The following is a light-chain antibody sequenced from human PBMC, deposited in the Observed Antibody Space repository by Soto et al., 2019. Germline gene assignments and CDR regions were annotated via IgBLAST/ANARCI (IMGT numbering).Light chain of an antibody. V-gene: IGKV1-5*01. CDR2: DAF. CDR3: QQYNSRT. CDR1: QSINNW. Sequence: DIQMTQSPSTLSASVGDRATITCRASQSINNWLAWYQQKPGKAPKLLIFDAFSLESGVPFRFSGSGFGTEFTLTISSLQPDDFATYYCQQYNSRTFGQGTKVDIK. J-gene: IGKJ1*01.